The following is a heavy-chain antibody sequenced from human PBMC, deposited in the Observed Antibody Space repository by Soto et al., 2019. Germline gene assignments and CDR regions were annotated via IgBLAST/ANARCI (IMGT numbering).Heavy chain of an antibody. CDR3: ALSLAAAGTGWFDP. V-gene: IGHV6-1*01. CDR2: TYYRSKWYN. J-gene: IGHJ5*02. D-gene: IGHD6-13*01. CDR1: GDSVSSNSAA. Sequence: SQTLSLTCAISGDSVSSNSAAWNWIRQSPSRGLEWLGRTYYRSKWYNDYAVSVKSRITINPDTSKNQFSLQLNSVTPEDTAVYYCALSLAAAGTGWFDPWGQGTLVTASS.